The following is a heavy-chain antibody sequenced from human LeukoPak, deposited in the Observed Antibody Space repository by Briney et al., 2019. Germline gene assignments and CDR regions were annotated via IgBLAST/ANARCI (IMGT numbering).Heavy chain of an antibody. V-gene: IGHV4-61*01. Sequence: KPSETLSLTCTVSGGSISSSSYYWGWIRQPPGKGLEWIGYIYYSGSTNYNPSLKSRVTISVDTSKNQFSLKLSSVTAADTAVYYCARDRGWQHAYYFDYWGQGTLVTVSS. D-gene: IGHD6-13*01. CDR3: ARDRGWQHAYYFDY. J-gene: IGHJ4*02. CDR1: GGSISSSSYY. CDR2: IYYSGST.